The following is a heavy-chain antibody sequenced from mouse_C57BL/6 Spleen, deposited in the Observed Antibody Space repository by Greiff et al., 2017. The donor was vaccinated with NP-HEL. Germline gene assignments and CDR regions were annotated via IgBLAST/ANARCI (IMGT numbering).Heavy chain of an antibody. CDR2: IYPGNSDT. CDR3: TRALSTVVVHCDY. D-gene: IGHD1-1*01. CDR1: GYTFTSYW. J-gene: IGHJ2*01. V-gene: IGHV1-5*01. Sequence: VQLQQSGTVLARPGASVKMSCKTSGYTFTSYWMHWVKQRPGQGLEWIGAIYPGNSDTSYNQKFKGKAKLTAVTSASTAYMELSSLTNEDSAVYYCTRALSTVVVHCDYWGQGTTLTVSS.